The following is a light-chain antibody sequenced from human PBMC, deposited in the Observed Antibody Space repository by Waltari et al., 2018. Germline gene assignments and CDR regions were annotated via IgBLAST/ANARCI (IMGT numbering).Light chain of an antibody. Sequence: QSVLTQPPSLSGAPGQRVTIPCAGNSSNIGAGFDLHWYQQFPGSAPRLLISVNNNRPSGVPDRFSASKSGTSASLAVSGLQAQDEADYYCQSYDISLSAYVFGGGTKLTVL. CDR2: VNN. CDR3: QSYDISLSAYV. V-gene: IGLV1-40*01. J-gene: IGLJ3*02. CDR1: SSNIGAGFD.